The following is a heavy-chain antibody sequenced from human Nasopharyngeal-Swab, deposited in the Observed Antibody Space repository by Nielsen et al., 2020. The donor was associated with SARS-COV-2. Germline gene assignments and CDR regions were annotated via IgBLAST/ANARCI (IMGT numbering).Heavy chain of an antibody. CDR1: GYTFTSYT. CDR3: AREPLRYNWFDP. D-gene: IGHD4-17*01. CDR2: INAGNGNT. J-gene: IGHJ5*02. V-gene: IGHV1-3*01. Sequence: ASVKVSCKASGYTFTSYTMHWVRQAPGQRPEWMGWINAGNGNTKYSQKFQGRVTITRDTSASTAYMELSSLTSEDTAVYYCAREPLRYNWFDPWGQGTLVTVSS.